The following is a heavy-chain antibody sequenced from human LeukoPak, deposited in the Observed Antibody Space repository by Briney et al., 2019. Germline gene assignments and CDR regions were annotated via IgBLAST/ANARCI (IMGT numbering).Heavy chain of an antibody. CDR2: IYYSRCT. CDR3: AREVSDIVVVPAAMLRDYYYYYMDV. D-gene: IGHD2-2*01. Sequence: PSKILSLTCTVSGGSISSSSYYWGWIRQPPGKGLEWIGNIYYSRCTYYNPSLKSRVTISVDTSKNQFSLKLSSVTAADTAVYYCAREVSDIVVVPAAMLRDYYYYYMDVWGKGTTVTLYS. CDR1: GGSISSSSYY. J-gene: IGHJ6*03. V-gene: IGHV4-39*02.